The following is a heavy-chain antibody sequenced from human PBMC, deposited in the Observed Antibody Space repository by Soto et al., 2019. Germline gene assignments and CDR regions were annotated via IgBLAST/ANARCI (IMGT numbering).Heavy chain of an antibody. CDR2: LHSGGDT. V-gene: IGHV3-53*04. CDR1: GIPVSSNY. CDR3: ARDGPYYYASRMDV. Sequence: EVQLVESGGGLVQPGGSLRLSCVASGIPVSSNYMTWVRQAPGKGLEWVSVLHSGGDTYYANSVEGRFTISRHDSTNTRFLQMNSLTAEDTAVYYCARDGPYYYASRMDVWGQRTTVTVSS. D-gene: IGHD3-10*01. J-gene: IGHJ6*02.